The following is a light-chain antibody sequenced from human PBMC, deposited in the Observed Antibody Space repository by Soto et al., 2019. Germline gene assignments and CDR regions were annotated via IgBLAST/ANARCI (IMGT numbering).Light chain of an antibody. Sequence: DIQMTQSPSSVSASLGDSVTITCRASQGIGVYLAWFQQKPGNVPKLLIYAASTLQSGVPSRFSGSGSGTDFTLTISSLQPEDVATYYWQKYNSAPLTFGGGTKVEIK. CDR1: QGIGVY. V-gene: IGKV1-27*01. J-gene: IGKJ4*01. CDR2: AAS. CDR3: QKYNSAPLT.